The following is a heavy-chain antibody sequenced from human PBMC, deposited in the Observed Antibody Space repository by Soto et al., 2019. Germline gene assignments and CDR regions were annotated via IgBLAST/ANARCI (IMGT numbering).Heavy chain of an antibody. CDR1: GFTFSSYG. CDR3: AKDERRYFDWYDAFDI. D-gene: IGHD3-9*01. J-gene: IGHJ3*02. CDR2: ISYDGSNK. Sequence: QVQLVESGGGVVQPGRSLRLSCAASGFTFSSYGMHWVRQAPGKGLEWVAVISYDGSNKYYADSVKGRFTISRDNSKNTVYLQMNSLRAEYTAVYYCAKDERRYFDWYDAFDIWGQGTMVTVSS. V-gene: IGHV3-30*18.